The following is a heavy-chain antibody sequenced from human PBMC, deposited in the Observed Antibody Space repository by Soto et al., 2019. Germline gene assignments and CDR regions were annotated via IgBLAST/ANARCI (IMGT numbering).Heavy chain of an antibody. Sequence: SETLSLTCTVSGGSISSGGYYWSWIRQHPGKGLEWIGYIYYSGSTYYNPSFKSRITISVDTSKNQFSLKVSSVTAADTAVYYCARCRSESDFFVDYWGQGTQVTVSS. CDR2: IYYSGST. J-gene: IGHJ4*02. CDR1: GGSISSGGYY. CDR3: ARCRSESDFFVDY. D-gene: IGHD2-21*02. V-gene: IGHV4-31*03.